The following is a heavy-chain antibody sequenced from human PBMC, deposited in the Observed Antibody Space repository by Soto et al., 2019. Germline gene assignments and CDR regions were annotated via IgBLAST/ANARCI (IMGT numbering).Heavy chain of an antibody. CDR2: ISGSGGST. Sequence: EVQLLESGGGLVQPGGSLRLYCAASGFTFSSYAMSWVRQAPGKGLEWVSAISGSGGSTYYADSVKGRFTISRDNSKNTLYLQMNSLRAEDTAVYYCAKGSTALGRFDPWGQGTLVTVSS. V-gene: IGHV3-23*01. J-gene: IGHJ5*02. CDR3: AKGSTALGRFDP. CDR1: GFTFSSYA. D-gene: IGHD1-1*01.